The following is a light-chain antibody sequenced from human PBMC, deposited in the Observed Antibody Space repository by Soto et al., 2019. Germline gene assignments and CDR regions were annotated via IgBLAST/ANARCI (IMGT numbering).Light chain of an antibody. CDR3: TSYSSGSTHVV. CDR1: SSDIGDYDY. J-gene: IGLJ2*01. CDR2: DVN. Sequence: SALTQPASVSGSPGQSITLSCTGTSSDIGDYDYVFWYQRHPGKVPKLIIYDVNNRPSGVSDRFSGSKSGNTASLTISGLQAEDEADYYCTSYSSGSTHVVFGGGTKLTVL. V-gene: IGLV2-14*03.